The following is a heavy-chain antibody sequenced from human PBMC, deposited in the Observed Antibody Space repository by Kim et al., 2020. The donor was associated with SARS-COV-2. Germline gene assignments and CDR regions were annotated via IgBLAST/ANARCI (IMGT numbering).Heavy chain of an antibody. D-gene: IGHD2-21*01. J-gene: IGHJ4*02. V-gene: IGHV3-11*01. CDR3: ARDTVVFDY. CDR2: ISSSGSTI. Sequence: GGSLRLSCAASGYTFSHYYMSWIRQAPGKGLEWVSSISSSGSTIYYADAVKGRFTTTRDTAKNSLYLQINSPTADATAVYYCARDTVVFDYWGQGTRVTASS. CDR1: GYTFSHYY.